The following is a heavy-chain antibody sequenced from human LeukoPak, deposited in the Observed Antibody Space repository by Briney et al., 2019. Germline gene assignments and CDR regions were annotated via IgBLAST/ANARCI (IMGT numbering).Heavy chain of an antibody. CDR2: IRSKADGGTT. J-gene: IGHJ3*01. V-gene: IGHV3-49*03. Sequence: GGSLRLSCTASGFTFGDYAMSWLRQAPGKGLEWVGFIRSKADGGTTEYAASVKGRFTISRDDSKSIPYKQMNSLKTEDTAVNYGTREMGIGSGPSRYGGLDFWGQGTMVTVSS. D-gene: IGHD2-2*01. CDR1: GFTFGDYA. CDR3: TREMGIGSGPSRYGGLDF.